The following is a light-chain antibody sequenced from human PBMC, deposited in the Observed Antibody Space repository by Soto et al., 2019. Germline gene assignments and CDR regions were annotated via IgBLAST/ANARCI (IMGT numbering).Light chain of an antibody. CDR2: DAS. Sequence: EIVLTQSPGTLSLSPGERATLSCRASQSISKNYLAWYQHKPGQAPRLLIDDASNRATGIPDRFSGSGSGTDFTLTISSLEPEDSAVYDFQQCATSPLTFGQGTKVQIK. CDR1: QSISKNY. V-gene: IGKV3-20*01. CDR3: QQCATSPLT. J-gene: IGKJ1*01.